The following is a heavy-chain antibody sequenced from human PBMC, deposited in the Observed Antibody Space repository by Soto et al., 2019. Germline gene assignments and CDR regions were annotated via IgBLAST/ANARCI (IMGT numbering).Heavy chain of an antibody. CDR1: GGSVSSSRYY. CDR2: VYYSGST. V-gene: IGHV4-39*01. CDR3: GRLEGLATISYYFDY. Sequence: PSETLSLTWTVSGGSVSSSRYYWGWVRQPPGKGLEWIGSVYYSGSTYYNPSLESRVTISVDKSKNQFSLKLMSLSAADTAVYYCGRLEGLATISYYFDYWGQGALVTVSS. D-gene: IGHD3-9*01. J-gene: IGHJ4*02.